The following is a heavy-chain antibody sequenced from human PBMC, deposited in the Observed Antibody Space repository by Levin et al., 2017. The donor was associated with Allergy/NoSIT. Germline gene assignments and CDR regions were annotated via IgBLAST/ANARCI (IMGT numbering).Heavy chain of an antibody. Sequence: SETLSLTCAVYGGSFSGYYWSWIRQPPGKGLEWIGEINHSGSTNYNPSLKSRVTISVDTSKNQFSLKLSSVTAADTAVYYCASTRTYSGYVHYWGQGTLVTVSS. CDR2: INHSGST. J-gene: IGHJ4*02. CDR1: GGSFSGYY. CDR3: ASTRTYSGYVHY. V-gene: IGHV4-34*01. D-gene: IGHD5-12*01.